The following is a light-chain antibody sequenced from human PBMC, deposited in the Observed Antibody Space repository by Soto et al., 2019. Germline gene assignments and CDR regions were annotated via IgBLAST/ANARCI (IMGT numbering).Light chain of an antibody. CDR2: EVN. CDR3: SSYEGSNNLVL. J-gene: IGLJ2*01. V-gene: IGLV2-8*01. Sequence: QSALTQPPSASGSPGQSVTISCTGSSSDVGGYNYVSWYQQHPGKAPKLMIYEVNKRPSGVPNRFSGSKSGNTASLTVSGLKAEDEAEYYCSSYEGSNNLVLFGGGTQLTVL. CDR1: SSDVGGYNY.